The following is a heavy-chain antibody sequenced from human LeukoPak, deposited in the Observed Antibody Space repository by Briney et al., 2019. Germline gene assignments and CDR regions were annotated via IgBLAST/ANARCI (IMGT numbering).Heavy chain of an antibody. V-gene: IGHV3-7*01. CDR3: ARDVSPYYDFWSGYYRGDAFDI. Sequence: GGSLRLSCAASGFTFSSYWMSWVRQAPGKGLEWVADIKQDGSEKYYVDSVKGRFTISRDNAKNSLYLQTNSLRAEDTAVYYCARDVSPYYDFWSGYYRGDAFDIWGQGTMATVSS. D-gene: IGHD3-3*01. J-gene: IGHJ3*02. CDR2: IKQDGSEK. CDR1: GFTFSSYW.